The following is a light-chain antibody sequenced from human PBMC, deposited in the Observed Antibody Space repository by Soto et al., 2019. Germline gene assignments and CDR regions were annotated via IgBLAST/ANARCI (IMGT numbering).Light chain of an antibody. V-gene: IGLV1-47*01. Sequence: QPVLTQPPSASGAPGQRVTISCSGSSSNVESNYVFWYQQLPGMAPKLLIYRDTQRPSGVPDRFSGSKSGASASLAISGPRSEDEADYYCAAWDDGLTGVVFGGGTKLTVL. CDR1: SSNVESNY. J-gene: IGLJ2*01. CDR2: RDT. CDR3: AAWDDGLTGVV.